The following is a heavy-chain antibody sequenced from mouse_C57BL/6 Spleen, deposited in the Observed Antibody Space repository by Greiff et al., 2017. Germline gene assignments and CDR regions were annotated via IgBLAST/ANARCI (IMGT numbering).Heavy chain of an antibody. J-gene: IGHJ4*01. Sequence: QVQLQESGAELVKPGASVKLSCKASGYTFTEYTIHWVKQRSGQGLEWIGWFYPGSGSIKYNEKFKDKATLTEDKSSSTAYMELSRLTSEDSAVYFWARHEGAPGYYYAMDYWGQGTSGTVSS. CDR2: FYPGSGSI. CDR1: GYTFTEYT. V-gene: IGHV1-62-2*01. CDR3: ARHEGAPGYYYAMDY.